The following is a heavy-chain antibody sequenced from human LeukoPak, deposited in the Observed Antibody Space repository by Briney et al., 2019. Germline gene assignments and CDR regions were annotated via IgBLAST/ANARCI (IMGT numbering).Heavy chain of an antibody. CDR2: TYYRSKWYN. CDR3: ARGQQLVQDY. Sequence: SQTLSLTCTLSGDIFSSNSAAWHWIRQSPSRGLEWLGRTYYRSKWYNDYAVSVKSRITINPDTSKNQFSLQLNSVTPEDTAVYYCARGQQLVQDYWGQGTLVTVSS. D-gene: IGHD6-13*01. V-gene: IGHV6-1*01. J-gene: IGHJ4*02. CDR1: GDIFSSNSAA.